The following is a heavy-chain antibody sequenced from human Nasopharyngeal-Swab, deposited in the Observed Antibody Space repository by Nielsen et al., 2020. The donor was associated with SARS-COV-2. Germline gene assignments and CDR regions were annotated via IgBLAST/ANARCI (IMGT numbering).Heavy chain of an antibody. J-gene: IGHJ3*02. CDR1: GGSISSSNW. CDR2: IYHSGST. V-gene: IGHV4-4*02. Sequence: SETLSLTCAVSGGSISSSNWWSWVRQPPGKGLEWIGEIYHSGSTNYNPSLKSRVTISVDKSKNQFSLKLSSVTAADTAVYYCARGSFWYDSSGYPAEGDAFDIWGQGTMVTVSS. D-gene: IGHD3-22*01. CDR3: ARGSFWYDSSGYPAEGDAFDI.